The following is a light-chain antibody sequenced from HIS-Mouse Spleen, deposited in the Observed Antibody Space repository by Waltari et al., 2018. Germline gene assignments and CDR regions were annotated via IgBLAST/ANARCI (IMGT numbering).Light chain of an antibody. CDR3: SSYAGSNILYV. V-gene: IGLV2-8*01. CDR1: SSDGGGYNY. Sequence: QSALTQPPSASGSPGQSGTISCPGTSSDGGGYNYFSWYQQHPGKAPKLMIYEVSKRPSGVPDRFSGSKSGNTASLTVSGLQAEDEADYYCSSYAGSNILYVFGTGTKVTVL. CDR2: EVS. J-gene: IGLJ1*01.